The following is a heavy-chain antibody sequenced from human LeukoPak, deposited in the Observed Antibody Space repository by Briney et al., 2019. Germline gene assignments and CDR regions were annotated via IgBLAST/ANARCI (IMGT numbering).Heavy chain of an antibody. D-gene: IGHD3-10*01. J-gene: IGHJ4*02. CDR3: AKGSPFVFGIPYTFRYFDL. V-gene: IGHV3-23*01. CDR1: GFTLSNHA. Sequence: GGSLRLSCAASGFTLSNHAMIWVRQAPGKGLEWVSSISGSGAMTYYADSVKGRFTISRDNAMDTLYLQMNSLRADDTAVYYCAKGSPFVFGIPYTFRYFDLWGQGTLVTVSS. CDR2: ISGSGAMT.